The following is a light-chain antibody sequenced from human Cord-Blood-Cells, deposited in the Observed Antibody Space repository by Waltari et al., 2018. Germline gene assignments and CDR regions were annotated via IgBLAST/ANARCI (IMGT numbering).Light chain of an antibody. V-gene: IGLV2-14*01. CDR1: SSDVGGYNY. CDR3: SSYTSSSTSYV. CDR2: EVS. J-gene: IGLJ1*01. Sequence: QSALTQPASVSGSPGQSITISCTGTSSDVGGYNYVSWYQQHPGKAPKLMIYEVSNRPSGVSNRFSGSKSCNTASLTISGLQAEDEADYYCSSYTSSSTSYVFGTGTKVTVL.